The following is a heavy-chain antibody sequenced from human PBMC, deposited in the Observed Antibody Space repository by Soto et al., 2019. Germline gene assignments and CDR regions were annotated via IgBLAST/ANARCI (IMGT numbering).Heavy chain of an antibody. Sequence: ASVKVSCKASGYTFTSYFITWVRQAPGQGLEWMGWVSAYNGNANYAQTLYGRVTMTTDTSTSTACMELRSLRFDDTAVYYCARQNYYSGMDVWGQGTTVTVSS. CDR2: VSAYNGNA. CDR3: ARQNYYSGMDV. J-gene: IGHJ6*02. V-gene: IGHV1-18*01. CDR1: GYTFTSYF.